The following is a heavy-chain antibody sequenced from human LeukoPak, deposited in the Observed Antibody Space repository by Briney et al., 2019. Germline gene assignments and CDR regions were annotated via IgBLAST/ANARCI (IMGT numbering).Heavy chain of an antibody. V-gene: IGHV3-15*01. J-gene: IGHJ3*02. CDR1: GFTFSDYG. D-gene: IGHD3-3*01. CDR3: TTDSVYYDFWSASEAFDI. Sequence: GGSLRLSCAASGFTFSDYGMSWVRQAPGKGLEWVGRIKSKTDGGTTDYAAPVKGRFTISRDDSKNTLYLQMNSLKTEDTAVYYCTTDSVYYDFWSASEAFDIWGQGTMVTVSS. CDR2: IKSKTDGGTT.